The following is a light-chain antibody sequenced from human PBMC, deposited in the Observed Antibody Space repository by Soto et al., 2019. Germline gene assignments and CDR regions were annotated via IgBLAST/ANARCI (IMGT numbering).Light chain of an antibody. Sequence: EIVMTQSPATLSVSPGQRATLSCRASQSVSSNLAWYQQKPGQAPRPLIYGASTRATGIPARCSGSVSWTEFTLTITSLQSGDCAVYFYQQYNNWPPITFGGGTKVEIK. CDR2: GAS. V-gene: IGKV3-15*01. J-gene: IGKJ4*01. CDR3: QQYNNWPPIT. CDR1: QSVSSN.